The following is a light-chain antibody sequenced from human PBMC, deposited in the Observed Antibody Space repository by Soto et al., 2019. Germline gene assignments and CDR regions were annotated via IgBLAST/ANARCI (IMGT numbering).Light chain of an antibody. J-gene: IGKJ1*01. Sequence: DFQMTQSPSTLSASVGDRVTITCRASQNIRSRLAWFQQKPGKAPKLLIYDASSLESGVPQRFSGSGSGTEFTLSIGSLQPEDFATYYCQQSYSTPTWTFGQGTKVDIK. CDR3: QQSYSTPTWT. CDR1: QNIRSR. V-gene: IGKV1-5*01. CDR2: DAS.